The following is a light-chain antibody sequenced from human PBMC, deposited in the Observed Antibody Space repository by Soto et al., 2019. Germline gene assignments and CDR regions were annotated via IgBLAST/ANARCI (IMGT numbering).Light chain of an antibody. V-gene: IGKV3D-20*02. CDR2: DAS. Sequence: EILFTQSPGTLSLCPGGGATVSCGASQSVSSSFLSWYQPKPAKAPRLLIYDASNTATGIPARLSGSGSGTDFTLPIRSLQPEDFAVYYCQQRRNWPTFGQGTKVDIK. J-gene: IGKJ1*01. CDR3: QQRRNWPT. CDR1: QSVSSSF.